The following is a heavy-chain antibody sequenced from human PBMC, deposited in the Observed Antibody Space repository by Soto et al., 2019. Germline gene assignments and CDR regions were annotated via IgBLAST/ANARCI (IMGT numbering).Heavy chain of an antibody. CDR3: VSQRTTVQTQAYFDY. CDR2: VYYRGIS. V-gene: IGHV4-39*01. D-gene: IGHD4-17*01. Sequence: PSESLYLTCTVSVGSVTNSSYSWGWIRQSPGKGLEWIGSVYYRGISYSKSSVKSRVTISVDTSKNRFSLSLNSVTASDTAVYFCVSQRTTVQTQAYFDYWGPGAMVTVSS. CDR1: VGSVTNSSYS. J-gene: IGHJ4*02.